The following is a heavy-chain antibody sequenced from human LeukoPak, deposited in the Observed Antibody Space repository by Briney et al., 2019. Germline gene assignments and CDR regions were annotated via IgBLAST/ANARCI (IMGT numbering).Heavy chain of an antibody. V-gene: IGHV3-66*01. CDR2: LYSGGST. CDR3: AMDSAWLPLKFDY. CDR1: GFVVSTNY. Sequence: GGSLRLSCAASGFVVSTNYMSWVRQAPGKVLERVSVLYSGGSTYYTDSVKGRFTISRDNSNNTLYLQINNLRAEDTAVYYCAMDSAWLPLKFDYWGPGTLVAVST. J-gene: IGHJ4*02. D-gene: IGHD5-24*01.